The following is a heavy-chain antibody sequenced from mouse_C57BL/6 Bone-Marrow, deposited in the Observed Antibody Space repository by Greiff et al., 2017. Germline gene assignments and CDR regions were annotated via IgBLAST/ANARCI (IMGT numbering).Heavy chain of an antibody. V-gene: IGHV1-54*01. D-gene: IGHD1-1*01. CDR2: INPGSGGT. CDR1: GYAFTNYL. Sequence: QVQLQQSGAELVRPGPSVKVSCKASGYAFTNYLIEWVKQRPGKGLEWIGVINPGSGGTNYNEKFKGKATLTADQSSSTAYMQLSSMTYEDSAVYFCARSGYYYGSSLFAYWGQGTLVTVSA. CDR3: ARSGYYYGSSLFAY. J-gene: IGHJ3*01.